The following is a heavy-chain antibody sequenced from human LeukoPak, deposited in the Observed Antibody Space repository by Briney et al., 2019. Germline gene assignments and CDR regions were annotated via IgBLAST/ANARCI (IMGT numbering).Heavy chain of an antibody. J-gene: IGHJ6*02. V-gene: IGHV3-21*01. CDR1: GFTFSSYT. CDR3: AREADRYGMDV. Sequence: GGSLRLSCAASGFTFSSYTMNWVRQAPGKGLEWVSSISSGSSYIYYADSVKGRFTISRDNAKNSLYLQMHSLRAEDTAVYYCAREADRYGMDVWGQGTTVTVSS. CDR2: ISSGSSYI.